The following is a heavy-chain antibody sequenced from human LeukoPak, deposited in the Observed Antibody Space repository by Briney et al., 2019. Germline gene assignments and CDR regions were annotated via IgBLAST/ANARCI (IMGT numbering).Heavy chain of an antibody. Sequence: SQTLSLTCAIFGDSISSNSAAWNWIRQSPSRGLEWLGRTYSRSKWYNDYAASVKSRITINPDTSKNQFSLQLNSVTPEDTAVYYCTRQQEGSFDFWGQGILVTVSS. V-gene: IGHV6-1*01. CDR2: TYSRSKWYN. CDR1: GDSISSNSAA. D-gene: IGHD1/OR15-1a*01. J-gene: IGHJ4*02. CDR3: TRQQEGSFDF.